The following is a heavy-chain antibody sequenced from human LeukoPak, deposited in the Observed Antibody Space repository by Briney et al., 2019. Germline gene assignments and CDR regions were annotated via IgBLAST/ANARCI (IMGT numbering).Heavy chain of an antibody. CDR2: ISSSGSAI. Sequence: GGSLRLSCAASGFTFSDYYMDWIRQAPGKGLEWLSKISSSGSAINYADSVKGRFTISRDNAKNSLYLQMNSLRGEDTAVYYCAREMYYGSGMAMDVWGQGTTVTVSS. CDR3: AREMYYGSGMAMDV. D-gene: IGHD3-10*01. CDR1: GFTFSDYY. J-gene: IGHJ6*02. V-gene: IGHV3-11*01.